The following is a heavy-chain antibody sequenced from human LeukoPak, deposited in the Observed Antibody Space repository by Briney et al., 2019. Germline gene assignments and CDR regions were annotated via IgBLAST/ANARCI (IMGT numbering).Heavy chain of an antibody. CDR3: ARVDYGDYKWYYSYYMDV. CDR1: GYTFTDYY. V-gene: IGHV1-2*02. CDR2: INPNSGGT. Sequence: GASVKISCKASGYTFTDYYMHWVRQAPGQGLEWMGWINPNSGGTNYAQKFQGRVTMTRDTSISTAYMELSRLRPDDTAVYYCARVDYGDYKWYYSYYMDVWGKGTTVTVSS. D-gene: IGHD4-17*01. J-gene: IGHJ6*03.